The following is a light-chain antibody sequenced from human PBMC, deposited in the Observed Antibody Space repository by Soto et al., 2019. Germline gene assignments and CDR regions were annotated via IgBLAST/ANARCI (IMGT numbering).Light chain of an antibody. CDR1: SSDVGAYDY. V-gene: IGLV2-11*01. J-gene: IGLJ1*01. Sequence: QSALTQPRSVSGSPGQSVTIPCTGTSSDVGAYDYVSWYQQHPGKAPKLLIYHVSKRPSGVPDRFSGSKSGNTASLTISGLQAEDEADYYCCTDAGSYKVFGIGTKVTVL. CDR2: HVS. CDR3: CTDAGSYKV.